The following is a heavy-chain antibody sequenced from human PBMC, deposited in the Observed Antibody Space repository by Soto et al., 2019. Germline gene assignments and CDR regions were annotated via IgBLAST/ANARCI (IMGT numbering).Heavy chain of an antibody. Sequence: PSETLSLTCPVSGGSISSYYWSWIRQPPGKGLEWIGYIYYSGGTNYNPSLKSRVTISVDTSKNQFSLKLSSVTAADTAVYYCARARSGSYGFWYFDLWGRGTLVTVSS. CDR2: IYYSGGT. CDR1: GGSISSYY. V-gene: IGHV4-59*01. CDR3: ARARSGSYGFWYFDL. D-gene: IGHD3-10*01. J-gene: IGHJ2*01.